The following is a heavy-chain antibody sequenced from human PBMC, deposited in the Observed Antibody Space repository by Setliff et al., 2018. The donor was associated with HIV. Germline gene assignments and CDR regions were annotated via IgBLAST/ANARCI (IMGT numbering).Heavy chain of an antibody. Sequence: ASVKVSCKVSGYTVTELSINWVRQAPGKGPEWMGGFDPEDNKIVYAQKLQGRVTMTTDTSTSTAYMELRSLRSDDTAVYYCARAMRGVVVTNMYYYYGMDVWGQGTTVTVSS. D-gene: IGHD2-21*02. CDR1: GYTVTELS. CDR2: FDPEDNKI. V-gene: IGHV1-24*01. J-gene: IGHJ6*02. CDR3: ARAMRGVVVTNMYYYYGMDV.